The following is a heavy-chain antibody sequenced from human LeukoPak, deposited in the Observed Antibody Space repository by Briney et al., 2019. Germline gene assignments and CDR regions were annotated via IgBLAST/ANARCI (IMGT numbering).Heavy chain of an antibody. D-gene: IGHD2-21*02. J-gene: IGHJ4*02. V-gene: IGHV3-7*01. Sequence: GGSLRLSCVASGFTFGTYSMTWVRQAPGKGLEWVANINEDGSYKFHADSVKGRLTISRDNSKNSLYLQMSSLRADDTAVYYCARDATRGGDNDYWGQGTRVIVSS. CDR1: GFTFGTYS. CDR2: INEDGSYK. CDR3: ARDATRGGDNDY.